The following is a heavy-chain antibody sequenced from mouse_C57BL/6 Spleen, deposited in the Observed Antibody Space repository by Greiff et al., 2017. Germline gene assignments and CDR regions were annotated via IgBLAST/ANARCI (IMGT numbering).Heavy chain of an antibody. CDR2: INTNYGTT. CDR3: ARGGYYSSSRPYFYV. D-gene: IGHD2-5*01. J-gene: IGHJ1*03. CDR1: GYSFTDYN. V-gene: IGHV1-39*01. Sequence: VQLQQSGPELVKPGASVKISCTASGYSFTDYNMNWVKQSKGKSLEWIGGINTNYGTTSYKQTFKGKATLTVDQASSTAYMQLNSLTSEDSAVYYCARGGYYSSSRPYFYVWGTGTTVTVSS.